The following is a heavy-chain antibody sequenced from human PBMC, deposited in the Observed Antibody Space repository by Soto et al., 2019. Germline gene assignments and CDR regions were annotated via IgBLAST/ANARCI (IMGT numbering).Heavy chain of an antibody. V-gene: IGHV3-7*03. CDR3: VGGAVWELDY. CDR1: GFTFSTYW. D-gene: IGHD1-26*01. CDR2: IRQDGTET. J-gene: IGHJ4*02. Sequence: EAQLVESGGGLVQPGGSLRLSCAASGFTFSTYWMNWVRQAPGMGLEWLAIIRQDGTETHYVDSVKGRFTISRDNTKNSLFLQINNLGADDTAVYYCVGGAVWELDYWGQGTLVTVSS.